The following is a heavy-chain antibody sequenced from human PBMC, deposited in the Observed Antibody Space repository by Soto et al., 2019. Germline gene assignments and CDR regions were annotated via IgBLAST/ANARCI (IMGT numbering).Heavy chain of an antibody. D-gene: IGHD3-10*01. CDR2: IYWDDDK. Sequence: SGPTLVNPSQTLTLTCTFSGFSLSTSGVGVGWIRQPPGKALEWLALIYWDDDKRYSPSLKSRLTITKDTSKNQVVLTMTNMDPVDTATYYCAHRGGFGELSDAFDIWGQGTMVIVSS. CDR1: GFSLSTSGVG. CDR3: AHRGGFGELSDAFDI. V-gene: IGHV2-5*02. J-gene: IGHJ3*02.